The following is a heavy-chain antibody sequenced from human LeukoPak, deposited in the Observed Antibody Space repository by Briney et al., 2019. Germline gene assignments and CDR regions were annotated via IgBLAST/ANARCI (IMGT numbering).Heavy chain of an antibody. D-gene: IGHD3-10*01. Sequence: PSETLSLTCTVSGGSINSYYWSWIRQPPGKGLEWIGCIYYSGSTTYNPSLKSRVTISVDRSKNQFSLRLSSVTAADTAVYYCAKEGGYGSGFLAYWGQGALVTVSS. CDR1: GGSINSYY. CDR3: AKEGGYGSGFLAY. CDR2: IYYSGST. V-gene: IGHV4-59*01. J-gene: IGHJ4*02.